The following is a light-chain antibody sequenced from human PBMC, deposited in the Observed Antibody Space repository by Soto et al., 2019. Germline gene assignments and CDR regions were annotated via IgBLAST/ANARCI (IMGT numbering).Light chain of an antibody. J-gene: IGLJ1*01. CDR2: DVS. V-gene: IGLV2-14*03. CDR1: RSDVGGYEH. CDR3: SSYTSVNLYV. Sequence: QSVLTQPASVSGSPGQSISISCTGTRSDVGGYEHVSWYQQHPGKVPRLIIFDVSSRPSGVSHRFSGSKSVDTASLTISGLQAEDEADYYCSSYTSVNLYVFGTGTKVTVL.